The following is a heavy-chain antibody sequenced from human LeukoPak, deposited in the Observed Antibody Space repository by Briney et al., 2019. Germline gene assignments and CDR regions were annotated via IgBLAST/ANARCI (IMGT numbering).Heavy chain of an antibody. J-gene: IGHJ4*02. CDR3: ARELKVGNTGYYFDY. Sequence: SQTLSLTCTVSGGSISSGSYYWSWIRQPPGKGLEWIGSIYYSGSTYYNPSLKSRVTISLDTSKNQFSLNLNSMTAADTAVYYCARELKVGNTGYYFDYWGQGTLVTVSS. D-gene: IGHD2/OR15-2a*01. CDR1: GGSISSGSYY. V-gene: IGHV4-39*07. CDR2: IYYSGST.